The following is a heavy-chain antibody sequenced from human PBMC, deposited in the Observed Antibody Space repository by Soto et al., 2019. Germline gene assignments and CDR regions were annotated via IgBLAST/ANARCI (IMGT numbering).Heavy chain of an antibody. CDR3: AKSEGSSFDI. Sequence: EVQLVEPGGGLVQPGGSLRLSCAASGLSFSSHWMSWVRQAPGRGLEWVANIRQDGGEEQYSDSVKGRFTLSRDNAKNSLYLQMNGLRVDDTAVYYCAKSEGSSFDIRGQGTMVTVSS. CDR2: IRQDGGEE. V-gene: IGHV3-7*01. J-gene: IGHJ3*02. CDR1: GLSFSSHW.